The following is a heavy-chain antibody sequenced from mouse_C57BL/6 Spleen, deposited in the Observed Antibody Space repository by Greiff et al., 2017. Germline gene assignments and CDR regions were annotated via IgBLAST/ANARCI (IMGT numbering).Heavy chain of an antibody. Sequence: EVHLVESGPGMVKPSQSLSLTCTVTGYSITSGYDWHWIRHFPGNKLEWMGYISYSGSTNYNPSLKSRISITHDTSKNHFFLKLNSVTTEDTATYYCARSYYGSSSDFDVWGTGTTVTVSS. CDR2: ISYSGST. CDR1: GYSITSGYD. CDR3: ARSYYGSSSDFDV. D-gene: IGHD1-1*01. J-gene: IGHJ1*03. V-gene: IGHV3-1*01.